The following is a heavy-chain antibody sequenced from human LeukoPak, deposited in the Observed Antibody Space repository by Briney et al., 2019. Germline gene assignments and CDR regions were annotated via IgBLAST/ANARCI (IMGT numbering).Heavy chain of an antibody. V-gene: IGHV3-64*01. CDR3: ARGEEFYDSSGYRRLDS. CDR1: GFTFSNHA. J-gene: IGHJ4*02. Sequence: PGWSLSLSCAASGFTFSNHAMHWVRQAPGKALEYVAVINSNGANTFHAKSLNDRFTISRDNSKNILYLQMGSLRAEDMAVYYCARGEEFYDSSGYRRLDSWGQGTLVVVSS. CDR2: INSNGANT. D-gene: IGHD3-22*01.